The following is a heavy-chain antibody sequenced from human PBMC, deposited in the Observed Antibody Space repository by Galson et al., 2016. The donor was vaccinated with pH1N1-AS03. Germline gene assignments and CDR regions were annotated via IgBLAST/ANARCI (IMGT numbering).Heavy chain of an antibody. CDR1: GGSISSYC. Sequence: ETLSLTCTVSGGSISSYCWTWIRQPPGKGLEWIGHIYYSGGTNYNPSLKSRVTISVDTSKNQFSLKLSSVTAADTAVYYCARFRSSWTFYYGLDVWGQGTTVTVSS. CDR2: IYYSGGT. J-gene: IGHJ6*02. V-gene: IGHV4-59*01. CDR3: ARFRSSWTFYYGLDV. D-gene: IGHD6-13*01.